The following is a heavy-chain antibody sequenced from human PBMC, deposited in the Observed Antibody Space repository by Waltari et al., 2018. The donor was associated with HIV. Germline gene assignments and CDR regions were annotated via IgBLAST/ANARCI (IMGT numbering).Heavy chain of an antibody. J-gene: IGHJ4*02. Sequence: QVQLQQWGAGLLKPSETLSLTCAVYGGSFSGYYWSWIRQPPGKGLEWIGEINHSGSTNYNPSLKSRVTISVDTSKNQFSLKLSSVTAADTAVYYCARGTTPGEFDYWGQGTLVTVSS. CDR3: ARGTTPGEFDY. D-gene: IGHD3-10*01. V-gene: IGHV4-34*01. CDR2: INHSGST. CDR1: GGSFSGYY.